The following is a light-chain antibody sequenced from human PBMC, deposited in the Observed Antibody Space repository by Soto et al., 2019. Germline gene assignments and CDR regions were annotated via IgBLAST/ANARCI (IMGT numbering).Light chain of an antibody. CDR2: EVR. CDR3: SSYTSTSTPV. J-gene: IGLJ1*01. V-gene: IGLV2-14*01. CDR1: SSDVGGYNY. Sequence: SAVTHPASVSGAPVQAGTVSCTGTSSDVGGYNYVSWYQQHPGKAPKLMIYEVRNRPSGVSNRFSGSKSGNTASLTISGLQAEDAADYYCSSYTSTSTPVFGTGPTATVL.